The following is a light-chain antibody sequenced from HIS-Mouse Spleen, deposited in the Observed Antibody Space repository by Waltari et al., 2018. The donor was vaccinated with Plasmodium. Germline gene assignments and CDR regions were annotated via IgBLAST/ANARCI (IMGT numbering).Light chain of an antibody. CDR2: EGS. V-gene: IGLV2-8*01. CDR3: SSYAGSNNLV. CDR1: SSDVGGYNY. J-gene: IGLJ2*01. Sequence: QSALTQPPSASGSPGQSVTISCTGTSSDVGGYNYVSWYQQHPGKAPKLIIYEGSKRPAGVPDRFSGSKSGNTASLTVSVLQAEDEADYYCSSYAGSNNLVFGGGTKLTVL.